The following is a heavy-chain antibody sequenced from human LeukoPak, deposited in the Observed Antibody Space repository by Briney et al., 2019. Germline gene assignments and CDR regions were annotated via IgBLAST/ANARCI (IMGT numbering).Heavy chain of an antibody. CDR2: IRSKANSYAT. D-gene: IGHD1-7*01. Sequence: GGSLRLSCAASGFTFSGSAMHWVRQASGKGLESVGRIRSKANSYATEYAASVKGRFTISRDDSKNTAYLQMNSLKTEDTAVHYCTRHLETIDIWGPGTMVTVSS. CDR1: GFTFSGSA. V-gene: IGHV3-73*01. CDR3: TRHLETIDI. J-gene: IGHJ3*02.